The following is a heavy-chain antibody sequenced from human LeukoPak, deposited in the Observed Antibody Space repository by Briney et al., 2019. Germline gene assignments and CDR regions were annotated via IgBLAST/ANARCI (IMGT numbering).Heavy chain of an antibody. CDR3: ARKIAGGFDY. Sequence: PGGSLRLSCAASGFTFSTYSMNWVRQAPGKGLEWVSSIGGTGTSIYYADSVKGRFTISRDNPKNSLYLQMNSLRAEDTAVYYCARKIAGGFDYGGQGPRVTVSS. CDR1: GFTFSTYS. J-gene: IGHJ4*02. D-gene: IGHD3-16*01. V-gene: IGHV3-21*01. CDR2: IGGTGTSI.